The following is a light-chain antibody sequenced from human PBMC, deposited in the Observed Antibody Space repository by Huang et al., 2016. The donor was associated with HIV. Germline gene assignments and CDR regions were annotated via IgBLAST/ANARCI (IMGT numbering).Light chain of an antibody. Sequence: EIVLTQSPGTLSLSPGERATLSCRASQSVSSNYLAWYQQKPGQAPRLLSYGASSRATGIPDRFSGSGSGTDFTLTVNRLEPEDFAVYYCQQYGTSPFTFGPGTKVDIK. CDR2: GAS. CDR3: QQYGTSPFT. J-gene: IGKJ3*01. V-gene: IGKV3-20*01. CDR1: QSVSSNY.